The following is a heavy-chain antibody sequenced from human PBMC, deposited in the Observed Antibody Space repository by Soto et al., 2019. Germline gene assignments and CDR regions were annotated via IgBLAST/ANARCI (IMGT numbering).Heavy chain of an antibody. CDR1: GGSISSGDYY. Sequence: QVQLQESGPGLEKPSQTLSLTGTVSGGSISSGDYYWSWIRQPPEKGLEWIGYIYYSGSTYYNPSLKSRVTISVDTSKNQFSLKLSSVTAADTAVYYCARVLVVAATFWFDPWGQGTLVTVSS. CDR2: IYYSGST. V-gene: IGHV4-30-4*01. D-gene: IGHD2-15*01. J-gene: IGHJ5*02. CDR3: ARVLVVAATFWFDP.